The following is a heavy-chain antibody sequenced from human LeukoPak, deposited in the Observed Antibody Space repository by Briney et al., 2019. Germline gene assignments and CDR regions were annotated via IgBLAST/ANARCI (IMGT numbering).Heavy chain of an antibody. V-gene: IGHV1-58*01. CDR3: ASVYKYGMDV. J-gene: IGHJ6*02. CDR2: IVVGSGNT. Sequence: SVTVSCTTSGFTFTIPAVQWVRQARGQRLEWIGWIVVGSGNTNYAQKFQERVTITRDMSTSTAYMELSSVRAEDTAVYYCASVYKYGMDVWGQGTTVIVSS. CDR1: GFTFTIPA.